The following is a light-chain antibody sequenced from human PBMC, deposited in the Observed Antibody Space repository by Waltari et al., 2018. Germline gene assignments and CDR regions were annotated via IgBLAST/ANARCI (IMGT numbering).Light chain of an antibody. CDR3: QQRAKT. CDR2: DAS. CDR1: QSVSSY. Sequence: EIVLPQSPATLSLSPGARATLSCRASQSVSSYLAWYQQKPGQAPRLLIYDASNRATGIPARFSGSGSGTDFTLTISSLEPEDFAVYYCQQRAKTFGQGTKVEIK. V-gene: IGKV3-11*01. J-gene: IGKJ1*01.